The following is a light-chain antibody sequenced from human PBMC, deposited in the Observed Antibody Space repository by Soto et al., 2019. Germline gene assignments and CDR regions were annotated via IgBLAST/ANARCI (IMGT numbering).Light chain of an antibody. J-gene: IGKJ2*01. Sequence: DIQMTQSPSSLSASVGDRVTVTCRASQSISRFVNWYQQKPGQAPKLLIFAASSLQSGVPSRFGGSGSGTDFTLTISSLQPEDFATYYCQQTRRAPRTFGPGTKLEIK. CDR2: AAS. CDR3: QQTRRAPRT. V-gene: IGKV1-39*01. CDR1: QSISRF.